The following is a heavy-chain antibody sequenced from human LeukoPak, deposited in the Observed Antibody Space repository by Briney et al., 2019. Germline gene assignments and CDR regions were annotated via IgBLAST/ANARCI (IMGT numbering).Heavy chain of an antibody. Sequence: GGSLRLSCAASGFTFSSYGMHWVRQAPGKGLEYVALIWYDGNNQVYADSVKGRFTISRDNSKHTLYRQMNSLRAEDTAVYYCARIARSYSYYYGMDVWGRGTTVTVSS. D-gene: IGHD1-26*01. V-gene: IGHV3-33*01. CDR1: GFTFSSYG. J-gene: IGHJ6*02. CDR2: IWYDGNNQ. CDR3: ARIARSYSYYYGMDV.